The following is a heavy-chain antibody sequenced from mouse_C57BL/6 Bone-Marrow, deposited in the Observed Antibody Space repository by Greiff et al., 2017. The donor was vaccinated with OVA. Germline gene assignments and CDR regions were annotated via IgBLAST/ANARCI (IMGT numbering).Heavy chain of an antibody. J-gene: IGHJ1*03. D-gene: IGHD1-1*01. CDR2: IYPGSGNT. CDR1: GYTFTDYY. Sequence: QVQLQQSGAELVRPGASVKLSCKASGYTFTDYYINWVKQRPGQGLEWIGRIYPGSGNTYYNEKFKGKATLTVEKSSSTVYMQLSSLTSEDSAVYFCARRITTDDWYFDVWGTGTTVTVSS. CDR3: ARRITTDDWYFDV. V-gene: IGHV1-76*01.